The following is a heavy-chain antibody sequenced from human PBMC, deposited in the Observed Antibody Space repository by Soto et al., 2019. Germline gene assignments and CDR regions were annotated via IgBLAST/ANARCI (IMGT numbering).Heavy chain of an antibody. D-gene: IGHD3-22*01. J-gene: IGHJ4*02. V-gene: IGHV3-48*02. Sequence: PGGSLRLSCAASGFTFSSYSMNWVRQAPGKGLEWVSYISSSSSTIYYADSVKGRFTISRDNAKNSLYLQMNSLRDEDTAVYYCAREDYYDSSGYYNVFDYWGQGTLVTAPQ. CDR1: GFTFSSYS. CDR2: ISSSSSTI. CDR3: AREDYYDSSGYYNVFDY.